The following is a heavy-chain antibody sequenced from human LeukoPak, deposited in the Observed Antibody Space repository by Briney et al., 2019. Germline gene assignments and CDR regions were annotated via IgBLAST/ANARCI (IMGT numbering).Heavy chain of an antibody. D-gene: IGHD3-10*01. J-gene: IGHJ6*03. V-gene: IGHV1-69*01. CDR1: GGTFSSYT. CDR3: ARGSGPRNYHYYMDV. CDR2: IIPIFGTA. Sequence: ASVKVSCKASGGTFSSYTISWVRQAPGQGLEWMGGIIPIFGTANYAQKFQGRVTITADESTSTAYMELSSLRSEDTAVYYCARGSGPRNYHYYMDVWGKGTTVTVSS.